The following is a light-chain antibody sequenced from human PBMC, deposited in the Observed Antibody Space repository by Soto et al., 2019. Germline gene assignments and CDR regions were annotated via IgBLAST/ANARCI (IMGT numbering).Light chain of an antibody. CDR1: QSVSTY. J-gene: IGKJ5*01. CDR3: QQRRSWPPTIT. V-gene: IGKV3-11*01. CDR2: DAS. Sequence: EIVLPQSPATLSLSPGASAPLSCRARQSVSTYLAWYQQRPGQAPRLLIYDASYRATDIPPRFSGSGSGTDFTLTISRLEPEDFAVYYCQQRRSWPPTITFGQGTRLEIK.